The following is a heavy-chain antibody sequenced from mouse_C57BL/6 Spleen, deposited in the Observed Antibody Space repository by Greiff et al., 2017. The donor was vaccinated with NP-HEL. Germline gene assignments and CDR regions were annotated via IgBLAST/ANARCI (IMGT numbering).Heavy chain of an antibody. CDR2: ILPGSGST. CDR1: GYTFTGYW. J-gene: IGHJ1*03. D-gene: IGHD1-1*01. V-gene: IGHV1-9*01. CDR3: ARGAYYYGSSLWYFDV. Sequence: VQLQESGAELMKPGASVKLSCKATGYTFTGYWIEWVKQRPGHGLEWIGEILPGSGSTNYNEKFKGKATFTADTSSNTAYMQLSSLTTEDSAIYYCARGAYYYGSSLWYFDVWGTGTTVTVSS.